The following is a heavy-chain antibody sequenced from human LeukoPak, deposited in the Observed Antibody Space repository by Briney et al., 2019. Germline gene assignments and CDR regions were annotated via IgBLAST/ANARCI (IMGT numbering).Heavy chain of an antibody. Sequence: SETLSLTCALYGGSFSGYYWSWIRQPPGKGLEWFGEINHSGSTNYNPSLKSRVTILLDRSKNQFSLKLSSVTAADTAVYYCARGPPTVVAGTGYHAMDVWGQGTTVTVSS. CDR2: INHSGST. D-gene: IGHD6-19*01. V-gene: IGHV4-34*01. J-gene: IGHJ6*02. CDR1: GGSFSGYY. CDR3: ARGPPTVVAGTGYHAMDV.